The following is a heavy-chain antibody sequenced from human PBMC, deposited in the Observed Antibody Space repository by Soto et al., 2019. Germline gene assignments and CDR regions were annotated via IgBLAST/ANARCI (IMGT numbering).Heavy chain of an antibody. Sequence: ASVKVSCKASGYTFTSYSMHWVRQAPGQRLEWMGWINAGNGNTKYSQKFQGRVTITRDTSASTAYMELSSLRSEDTAVYYCARIQGRSGYYSWTLYYWGQGTLVTVSS. CDR3: ARIQGRSGYYSWTLYY. CDR2: INAGNGNT. J-gene: IGHJ4*02. V-gene: IGHV1-3*01. CDR1: GYTFTSYS. D-gene: IGHD3-22*01.